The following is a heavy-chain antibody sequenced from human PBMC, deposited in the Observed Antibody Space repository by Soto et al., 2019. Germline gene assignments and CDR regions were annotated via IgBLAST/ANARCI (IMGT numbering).Heavy chain of an antibody. CDR2: IYSGGST. CDR3: ARDKRTGTSYYYYGMDV. CDR1: GFTVSSNY. J-gene: IGHJ6*02. V-gene: IGHV3-53*01. Sequence: GGSLRLSCAASGFTVSSNYMSWVRQAPGKGLEWVSVIYSGGSTYYADSVKGRFTISRDNSKNTLYLQMNSLRAEDTAVYYCARDKRTGTSYYYYGMDVWGQGTTVTVSS. D-gene: IGHD1-1*01.